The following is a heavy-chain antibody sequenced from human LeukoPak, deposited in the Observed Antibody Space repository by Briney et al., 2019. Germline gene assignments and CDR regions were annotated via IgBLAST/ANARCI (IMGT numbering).Heavy chain of an antibody. CDR3: ARERLSDSSGYYWDY. CDR1: GFTLSSYW. V-gene: IGHV3-7*01. D-gene: IGHD3-22*01. CDR2: IKQDGSEK. J-gene: IGHJ4*02. Sequence: GGYLRLSCAASGFTLSSYWMSWVRQAPGKGLEWVANIKQDGSEKYYVDSVKGRFTISRDNAKNSLYLQMNSLRAEDTAVYYCARERLSDSSGYYWDYWGQGTLVTVSS.